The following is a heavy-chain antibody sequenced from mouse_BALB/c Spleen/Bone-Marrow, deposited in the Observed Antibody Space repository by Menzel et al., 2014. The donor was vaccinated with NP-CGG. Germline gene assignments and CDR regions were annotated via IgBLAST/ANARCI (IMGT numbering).Heavy chain of an antibody. V-gene: IGHV2-4*02. CDR1: GFSLTSYG. CDR2: IWSGGST. D-gene: IGHD1-2*01. J-gene: IGHJ4*01. CDR3: ARQPLRRHAMDY. Sequence: QVQLKESGPGLVQPSQSLSITCTVSGFSLTSYGVHWVRQPPGKGLEWLGVIWSGGSTDYNAAFISRLSIIKDSSKSQVFFKMNSLQADDTAIYYCARQPLRRHAMDYWGQGTSVTISS.